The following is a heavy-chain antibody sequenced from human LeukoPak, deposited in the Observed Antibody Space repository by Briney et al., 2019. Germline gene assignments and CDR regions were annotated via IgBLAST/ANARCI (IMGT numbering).Heavy chain of an antibody. CDR1: GYTFTSYY. Sequence: ASVKVSCKASGYTFTSYYMHWVRQAPGQGLEWMGIINPSGGSTSYAQKFQGRVTMTRDTSTSTVYMELSSLRSEDTAVYYRVQNRPKSGSFDYWGQGTLVTVSS. CDR3: VQNRPKSGSFDY. CDR2: INPSGGST. J-gene: IGHJ4*02. V-gene: IGHV1-46*01. D-gene: IGHD1-14*01.